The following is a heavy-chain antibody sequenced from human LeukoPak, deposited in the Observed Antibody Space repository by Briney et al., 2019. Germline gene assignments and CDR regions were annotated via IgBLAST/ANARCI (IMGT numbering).Heavy chain of an antibody. CDR3: ARHVTATGSADY. J-gene: IGHJ4*02. V-gene: IGHV4-39*01. CDR2: IYYGGNT. CDR1: GGGISGSSSY. Sequence: PSETMSLTCSGSGGGISGSSSYLSRIRQPPGKGLKWIGSIYYGGNTYYNPYLKSRVTISVDTSKNQFSLKLSSVTAADTAVYYCARHVTATGSADYWGQGTLVTVSS. D-gene: IGHD6-13*01.